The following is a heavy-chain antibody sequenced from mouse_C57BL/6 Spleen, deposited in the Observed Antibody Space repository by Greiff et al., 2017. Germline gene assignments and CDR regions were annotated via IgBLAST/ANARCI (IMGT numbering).Heavy chain of an antibody. D-gene: IGHD1-1*01. Sequence: QVQLQQPGAELVRPGTSVKLSCKASGYTFTSYWMHWVKQRPGQGLEWIGVIDPSDSYTNYNQKFKGKATLTVDTSSSTAYMQLSSLTSEDSAVYYCASSGSSLYYFDYWGQGTTLTVSS. CDR1: GYTFTSYW. V-gene: IGHV1-59*01. CDR2: IDPSDSYT. J-gene: IGHJ2*01. CDR3: ASSGSSLYYFDY.